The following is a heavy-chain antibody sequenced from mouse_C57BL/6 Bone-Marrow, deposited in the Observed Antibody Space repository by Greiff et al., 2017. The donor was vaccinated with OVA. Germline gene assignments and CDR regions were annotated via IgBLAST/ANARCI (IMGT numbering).Heavy chain of an antibody. CDR1: GFTFSDYG. D-gene: IGHD1-1*01. J-gene: IGHJ1*03. Sequence: EVKLVESGGGLVKPGGSLKLSCAASGFTFSDYGMHWVRQAPEKGLEWVAYISSGSSTIYYADTVKGRFTISRDNAKNTLFLQMTSLRSADTAMYYCAMITTVVAPDWYFDVWGTGTTVTVSS. CDR3: AMITTVVAPDWYFDV. CDR2: ISSGSSTI. V-gene: IGHV5-17*01.